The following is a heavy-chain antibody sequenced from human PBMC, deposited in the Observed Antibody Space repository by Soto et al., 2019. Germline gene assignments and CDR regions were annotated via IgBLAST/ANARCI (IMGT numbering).Heavy chain of an antibody. D-gene: IGHD5-12*01. V-gene: IGHV1-3*01. CDR1: GYPFTSYA. J-gene: IGHJ6*03. CDR3: ARIVATITGDYYYYYMDV. CDR2: INAGNGNT. Sequence: ASVKVSCKASGYPFTSYAMHWVRQAPGQRLEWMGWINAGNGNTKYSQKFQGRVTITRDTSASTAYMELSSLRSEDTAVYYCARIVATITGDYYYYYMDVWGKGTKVTVSS.